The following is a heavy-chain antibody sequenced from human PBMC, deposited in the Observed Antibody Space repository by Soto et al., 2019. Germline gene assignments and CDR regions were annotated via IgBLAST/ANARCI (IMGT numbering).Heavy chain of an antibody. CDR2: ISYDGSNK. Sequence: SLSLSCAASGFTFSSYAMHWVRQAPGKGQEWVAVISYDGSNKYYADSVKGRFTISRDNSKNTLYLQMNSLRAEDTAVYYCARGPPTVAGRGVVYYYYYGMDVWGQGTTVTVSS. J-gene: IGHJ6*02. CDR3: ARGPPTVAGRGVVYYYYYGMDV. V-gene: IGHV3-30-3*01. D-gene: IGHD6-19*01. CDR1: GFTFSSYA.